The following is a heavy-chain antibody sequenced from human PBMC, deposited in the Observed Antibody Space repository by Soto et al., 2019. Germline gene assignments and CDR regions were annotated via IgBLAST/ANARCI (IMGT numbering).Heavy chain of an antibody. CDR3: ARGGIVGATTAFDI. V-gene: IGHV3-13*01. CDR2: IGTAGDT. J-gene: IGHJ3*02. CDR1: GFTFSSYD. Sequence: EVQLVESGGGLVQPGGSLRLSCAASGFTFSSYDMHWVRQATGKGLEWVSAIGTAGDTYYPGSVKGRFTISRENAKNSLYLQMNSLRAGDTAVYYCARGGIVGATTAFDIWGQGTMVTVSS. D-gene: IGHD1-26*01.